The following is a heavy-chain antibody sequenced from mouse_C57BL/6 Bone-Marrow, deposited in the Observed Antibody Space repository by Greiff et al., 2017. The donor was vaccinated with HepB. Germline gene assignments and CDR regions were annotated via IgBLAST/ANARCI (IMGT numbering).Heavy chain of an antibody. V-gene: IGHV5-6*01. Sequence: EVKLVESGGDLVKPGGSLKLSCAASGFTFSSYGMSWVRQTPDKRLEWVATISSGGSYTYYPDSVKGRFTISRDNAKNTLYLQMSSLKSEDTAMYYCARNGYYSFAYWGQGTLVTVSA. J-gene: IGHJ3*01. D-gene: IGHD2-3*01. CDR2: ISSGGSYT. CDR1: GFTFSSYG. CDR3: ARNGYYSFAY.